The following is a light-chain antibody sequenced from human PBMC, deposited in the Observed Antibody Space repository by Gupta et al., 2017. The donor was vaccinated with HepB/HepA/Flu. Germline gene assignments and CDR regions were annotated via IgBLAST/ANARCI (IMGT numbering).Light chain of an antibody. CDR1: NIGSKS. Sequence: SYVLTQPPSVSVAPGKTARITCGGNNIGSKSVHWYQQKPGQAPVLVIYYDSDWPSGIPERFSGSNSVNTATLTISRVEAWDEADYYCQVWDSSSDHVVFGGGTKLTVL. J-gene: IGLJ2*01. CDR2: YDS. CDR3: QVWDSSSDHVV. V-gene: IGLV3-21*04.